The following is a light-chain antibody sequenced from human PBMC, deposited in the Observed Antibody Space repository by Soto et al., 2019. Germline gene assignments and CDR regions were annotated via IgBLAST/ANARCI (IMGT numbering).Light chain of an antibody. CDR1: QSISRW. CDR2: DVS. J-gene: IGKJ1*01. Sequence: DIRMTQSPSILSASVGDRVTITCRASQSISRWLAWYQQKPGKAPELLIFDVSRRETGVPSRFSGSGSGTEFTLSVVTLQPEDFTTYYCQQTYSSPPGAFGQGTKV. CDR3: QQTYSSPPGA. V-gene: IGKV1-5*01.